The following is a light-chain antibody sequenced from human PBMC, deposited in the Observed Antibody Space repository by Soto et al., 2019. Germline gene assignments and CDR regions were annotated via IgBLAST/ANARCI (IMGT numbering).Light chain of an antibody. CDR2: GAS. J-gene: IGKJ4*02. V-gene: IGKV1-9*01. CDR3: QQLNAYPRT. Sequence: DIQLTQSPTFLSASVGDRVTITCRASEALAIYLAWYQQKPGKGPTLLVYGASTLREGDPSRFSGSGSGTFFTLTIHNLQPDDVATYFCQQLNAYPRTFGGGTAVEIK. CDR1: EALAIY.